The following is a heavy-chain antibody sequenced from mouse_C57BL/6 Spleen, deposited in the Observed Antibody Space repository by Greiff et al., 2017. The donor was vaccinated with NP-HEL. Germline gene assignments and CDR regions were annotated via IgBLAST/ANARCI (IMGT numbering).Heavy chain of an antibody. CDR3: ARSSYGSSGYYYAMDY. V-gene: IGHV1-18*01. CDR2: INPNNGGT. CDR1: GYTFTDYN. D-gene: IGHD1-1*01. Sequence: EVKLQESGPELVKPGASVKIPCKASGYTFTDYNMDWVKQSHGKSLEWIGDINPNNGGTIYNQKFKGKATLTVDKSSSTAYMELRSLTSEDTAVYYCARSSYGSSGYYYAMDYWGQGTSVTVSS. J-gene: IGHJ4*01.